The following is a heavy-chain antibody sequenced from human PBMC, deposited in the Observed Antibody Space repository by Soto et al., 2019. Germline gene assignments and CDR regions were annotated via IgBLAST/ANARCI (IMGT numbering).Heavy chain of an antibody. CDR3: AKWVSRMITFGGLDY. J-gene: IGHJ4*02. Sequence: GGSLRLSCAASGFTFSSYGMHWVRQAPGKGLEWVAVISYDGSNKYYADSVKGRFTISRDNSKNTLYLQMNSLRAEDTAVYYCAKWVSRMITFGGLDYWGQGTLVTVSS. CDR1: GFTFSSYG. CDR2: ISYDGSNK. D-gene: IGHD3-16*01. V-gene: IGHV3-30*18.